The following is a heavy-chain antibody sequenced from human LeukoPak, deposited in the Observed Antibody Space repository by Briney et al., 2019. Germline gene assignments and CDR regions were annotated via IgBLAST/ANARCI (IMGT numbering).Heavy chain of an antibody. V-gene: IGHV1-69*13. CDR1: GYTFTSYD. J-gene: IGHJ6*03. Sequence: SVKVSCKASGYTFTSYDINRVRQATGQGLEWMGGIVPIFGTANYAQKFQGRVTITADESTSTAYMELSSLRSEDTAVYYCATPIVVVPAAMPNYYMDVWGKGTTVTVSS. CDR3: ATPIVVVPAAMPNYYMDV. D-gene: IGHD2-2*01. CDR2: IVPIFGTA.